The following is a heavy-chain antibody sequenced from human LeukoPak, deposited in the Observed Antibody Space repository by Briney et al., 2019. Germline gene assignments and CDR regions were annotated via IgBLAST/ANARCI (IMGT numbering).Heavy chain of an antibody. CDR1: GFTFDDYA. D-gene: IGHD6-19*01. V-gene: IGHV3-9*01. Sequence: PGGSLRLSCAASGFTFDDYAMHWVRQAPGKGLEWVSGISRNSGSIGYADSVKGRFTISRDNAKNSLYLQMNSLRAEDTALYYCAKDKEIAVAGTFFDYWGQGTLVTVSS. CDR3: AKDKEIAVAGTFFDY. CDR2: ISRNSGSI. J-gene: IGHJ4*02.